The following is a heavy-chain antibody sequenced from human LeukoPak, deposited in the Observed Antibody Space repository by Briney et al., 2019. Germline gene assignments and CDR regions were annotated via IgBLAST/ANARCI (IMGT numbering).Heavy chain of an antibody. Sequence: TPSETLSHTCTVSGASINTAAYYWTWIRQPAGKGLEWIGRLNTGGSTTYNPSLKSRVTISVDTSKNQFSLKLTSMTAADTAVYYCAKDSAGGYYDSSGFGSYYYMDVWGTGTTVTVSS. CDR2: LNTGGST. V-gene: IGHV4-61*02. CDR3: AKDSAGGYYDSSGFGSYYYMDV. D-gene: IGHD3-22*01. J-gene: IGHJ6*03. CDR1: GASINTAAYY.